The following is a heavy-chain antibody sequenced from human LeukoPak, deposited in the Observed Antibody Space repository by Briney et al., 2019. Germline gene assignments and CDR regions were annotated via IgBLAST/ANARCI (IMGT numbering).Heavy chain of an antibody. V-gene: IGHV3-43*01. CDR2: ISWDGGST. CDR3: AKDKEYSSGWYYFDY. Sequence: PGGPWSSSWEALGLTFDDYTLPGFGQAPGKGLGWVSFISWDGGSTYYADSVKGRFTISRDNSKNSLYLQMNSLRTEDTALYYCAKDKEYSSGWYYFDYWGQGTLVTVSS. D-gene: IGHD6-19*01. J-gene: IGHJ4*01. CDR1: GLTFDDYT.